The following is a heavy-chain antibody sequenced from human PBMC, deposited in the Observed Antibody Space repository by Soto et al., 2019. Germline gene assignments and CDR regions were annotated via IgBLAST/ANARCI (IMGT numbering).Heavy chain of an antibody. CDR3: ARVGLGAYDY. J-gene: IGHJ4*02. D-gene: IGHD6-19*01. Sequence: QVQLVQSGAEVKKPGSSVKVSCKASGGIFSNFAFNWMRQAPGQGLEWMGGIIPTLGTPHYAQKFLGRVTIPEDESTSTVYMEMSSLPVEDTAVYYWARVGLGAYDYWGQGTLVIVSS. V-gene: IGHV1-69*01. CDR1: GGIFSNFA. CDR2: IIPTLGTP.